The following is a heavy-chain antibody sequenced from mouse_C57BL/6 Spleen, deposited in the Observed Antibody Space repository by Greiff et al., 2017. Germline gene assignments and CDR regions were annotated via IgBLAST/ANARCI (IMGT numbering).Heavy chain of an antibody. CDR1: GYTFTSYW. CDR3: ARFYYGYGAWLAY. V-gene: IGHV1-64*01. D-gene: IGHD2-2*01. CDR2: IHPNSGST. Sequence: VQLQQSGAELVKPGASVKLSCKASGYTFTSYWMHWVKQRPGQGLEWIGMIHPNSGSTNYNEKFKSKATLTVDKSSSTAYMQLSSLTSEDSAVXYGARFYYGYGAWLAYWGQGTLVTVSA. J-gene: IGHJ3*01.